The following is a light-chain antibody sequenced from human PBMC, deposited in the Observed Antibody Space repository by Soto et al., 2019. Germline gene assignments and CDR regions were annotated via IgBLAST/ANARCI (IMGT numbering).Light chain of an antibody. Sequence: DIQMTQSPSSVSASVGDRVTITCRASQGIRSWLAWYQQRPGKAPKLLISAASSLQSAVPSRFSGSGSGTDFTLTISSLQPDDFATYYCQQSDTFSVTFGGGTKVEIK. CDR1: QGIRSW. CDR2: AAS. V-gene: IGKV1D-12*01. J-gene: IGKJ4*01. CDR3: QQSDTFSVT.